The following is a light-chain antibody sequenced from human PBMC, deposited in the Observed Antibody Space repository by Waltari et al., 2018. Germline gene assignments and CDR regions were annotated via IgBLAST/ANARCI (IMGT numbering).Light chain of an antibody. CDR1: NANPGSNY. CDR3: ASWDDSHYV. Sequence: QSVLTQPPSASETPGQRVTISCSGSNANPGSNYLYWYQQPPGTAPKPLIHRKNQRPSGVPDRFSASKSGTSASLAIDGLRSEDEAIYYCASWDDSHYVFGPGTQVTVL. V-gene: IGLV1-47*01. CDR2: RKN. J-gene: IGLJ1*01.